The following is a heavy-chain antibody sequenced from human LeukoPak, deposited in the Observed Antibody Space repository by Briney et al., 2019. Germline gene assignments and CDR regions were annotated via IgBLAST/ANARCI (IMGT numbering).Heavy chain of an antibody. CDR2: IYYSGAT. CDR1: GGSISSGIYY. Sequence: SETLSLTCTVSGGSISSGIYYWGWIRQTPGKGLEWVGTIYYSGATYYNPSLKSRVTISVDTSKNQFSLKVSSVIAADTALYYCARHIWQSTARPWFDPWGQGTLVTVSS. J-gene: IGHJ5*02. V-gene: IGHV4-39*01. CDR3: ARHIWQSTARPWFDP. D-gene: IGHD2-21*01.